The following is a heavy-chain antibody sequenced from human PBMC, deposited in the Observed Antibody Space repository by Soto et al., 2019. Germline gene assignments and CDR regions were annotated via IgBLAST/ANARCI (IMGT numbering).Heavy chain of an antibody. CDR2: ISWNSGYI. CDR1: GFTFDDHA. D-gene: IGHD1-1*01. V-gene: IGHV3-9*01. CDR3: AKDIKWNLPAGYLDN. J-gene: IGHJ4*02. Sequence: EVQLVESGGGLVQPGRSLRLSCIASGFTFDDHAMHWVRQAPGKGLEWVSGISWNSGYIGYADSVKGRFTISRDNAKNSVHLPMNSLRAEDTAFYYCAKDIKWNLPAGYLDNWGQGTLVTVSS.